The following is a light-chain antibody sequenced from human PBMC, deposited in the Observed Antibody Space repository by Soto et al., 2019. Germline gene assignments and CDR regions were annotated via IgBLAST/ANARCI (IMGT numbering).Light chain of an antibody. V-gene: IGKV4-1*01. CDR3: QQYCSTPPLT. CDR2: WAS. CDR1: QSLFYSPRNTSY. Sequence: DIVLTQSPDSLAVSLGERATINCKSSQSLFYSPRNTSYLWWFQQKQGQPPRLLIYWASSREPGVPDRFSGSESVSNFSLTISNLQAEDVALYYCQQYCSTPPLTFGGGTKVEIK. J-gene: IGKJ4*01.